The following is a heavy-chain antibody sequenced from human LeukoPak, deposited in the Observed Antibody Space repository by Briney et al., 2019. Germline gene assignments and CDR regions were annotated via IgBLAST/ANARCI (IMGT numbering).Heavy chain of an antibody. CDR2: IYSGGST. J-gene: IGHJ4*02. CDR1: GFTVSSNY. D-gene: IGHD1-26*01. Sequence: GGSLRLSCAASGFTVSSNYMSWVRQAPGKGLEWVSVIYSGGSTYYADSVKGRFTISRDNSKNTLYLQMNSLRAEDTAVYYCAKEAPYSGSYYWGQGTLVTVSS. CDR3: AKEAPYSGSYY. V-gene: IGHV3-53*01.